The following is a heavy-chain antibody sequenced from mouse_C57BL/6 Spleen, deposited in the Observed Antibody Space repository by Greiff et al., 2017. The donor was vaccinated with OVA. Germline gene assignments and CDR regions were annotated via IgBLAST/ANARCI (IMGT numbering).Heavy chain of an antibody. Sequence: EVKVEESGGGLVKPGGSLKLSCAASGFTFSSYAMSWVRQTPEKRLEWVATISDGGSYTYYPDNVKGRFTISRDNAKNNLYLQMSHLKSEDTAMYYCAREDSNYPYYYAMDYWGQGTSVTVSS. D-gene: IGHD2-5*01. J-gene: IGHJ4*01. CDR3: AREDSNYPYYYAMDY. V-gene: IGHV5-4*01. CDR2: ISDGGSYT. CDR1: GFTFSSYA.